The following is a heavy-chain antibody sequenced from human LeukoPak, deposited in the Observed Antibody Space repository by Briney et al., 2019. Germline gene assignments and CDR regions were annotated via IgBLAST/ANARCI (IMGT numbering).Heavy chain of an antibody. J-gene: IGHJ6*02. CDR2: ISGSSSTI. CDR1: GFTFANYA. Sequence: PGGSLRLSCAASGFTFANYAMSWVRQAPGRGPEWISYISGSSSTIKYADSVKGRFTISRDNAKNSLYLQMNSLRAEDTAVYYCATSSSWSYYYALDVWGQGTTVTVSS. D-gene: IGHD6-13*01. V-gene: IGHV3-48*01. CDR3: ATSSSWSYYYALDV.